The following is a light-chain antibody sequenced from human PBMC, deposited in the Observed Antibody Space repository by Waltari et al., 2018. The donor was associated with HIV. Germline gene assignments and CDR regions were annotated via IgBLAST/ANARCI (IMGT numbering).Light chain of an antibody. CDR2: SNN. CDR1: TSNIGTNV. V-gene: IGLV1-44*01. Sequence: QSVLAQPPSVSGTPGQRVTISCSGTTSNIGTNVVTFYQPVPGTAPKRLISSNNQRHSGVPDRFSGFKSGTSASLAINGLQSEDEADYYCASWDDSLKTYVFGTGTKITVL. CDR3: ASWDDSLKTYV. J-gene: IGLJ1*01.